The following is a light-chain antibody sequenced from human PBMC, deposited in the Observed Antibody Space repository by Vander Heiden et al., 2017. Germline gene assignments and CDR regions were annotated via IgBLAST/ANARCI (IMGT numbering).Light chain of an antibody. CDR2: GAS. CDR3: QQYNNWPPNT. J-gene: IGKJ4*01. CDR1: QSVSSS. Sequence: EIVITQAPATLSVSPGERATLSCRASQSVSSSLAWYQQKPGQAPRLLIYGASTRATGIPARFSGSGSGTEFTLTISSLQSEDFAVYYCQQYNNWPPNTFGGGTKVEIK. V-gene: IGKV3-15*01.